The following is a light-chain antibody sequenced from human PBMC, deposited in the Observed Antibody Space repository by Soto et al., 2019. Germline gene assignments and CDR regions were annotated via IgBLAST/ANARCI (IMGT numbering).Light chain of an antibody. Sequence: IVLTQSPATLSLSPGDRVTLSCRTSQGVSTYFAWYQQKPGLAPRLLIFDASNRSPGIPARFIGNGSGTYFTLTISSREPIDFAVYFSEQRSNLPVTFGQGTRLEIK. CDR3: EQRSNLPVT. CDR1: QGVSTY. J-gene: IGKJ5*01. V-gene: IGKV3-11*01. CDR2: DAS.